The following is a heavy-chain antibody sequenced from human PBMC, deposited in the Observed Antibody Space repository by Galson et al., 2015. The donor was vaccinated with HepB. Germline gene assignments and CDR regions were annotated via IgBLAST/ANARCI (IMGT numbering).Heavy chain of an antibody. CDR3: AKAPGESYYDYYYYGMDV. J-gene: IGHJ6*02. CDR1: GFTFSSFG. Sequence: SLRLSCAASGFTFSSFGMHWVRQAPGKGLEWVAVITYDGSTKYYADSVKGWFTISRDNSKNTLYLQVNSLRGEDTAVYYCAKAPGESYYDYYYYGMDVWGQGTTVTVSS. V-gene: IGHV3-30*18. D-gene: IGHD3-22*01. CDR2: ITYDGSTK.